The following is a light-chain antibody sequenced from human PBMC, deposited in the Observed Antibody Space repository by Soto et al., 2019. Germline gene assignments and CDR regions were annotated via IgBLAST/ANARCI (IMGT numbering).Light chain of an antibody. CDR2: GAS. Sequence: EIVLTQSPGTLSLSPGERASLSCRASQSVNSASLVWYQQKPGQAPRLLIYGASTRATGIPDRFSVSGSGTDFTLTISRLEPEDFAVYFCQQYGSSPPEYSFGQGTMLEIK. CDR1: QSVNSAS. V-gene: IGKV3-20*01. CDR3: QQYGSSPPEYS. J-gene: IGKJ2*01.